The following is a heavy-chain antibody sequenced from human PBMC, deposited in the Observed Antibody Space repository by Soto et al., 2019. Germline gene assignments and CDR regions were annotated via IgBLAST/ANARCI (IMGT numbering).Heavy chain of an antibody. J-gene: IGHJ4*02. CDR3: ASVSLRGGYDVVDY. CDR2: IKPDGSEK. D-gene: IGHD5-12*01. CDR1: GFRLETYW. Sequence: EVQLVESGGGLVQPGGSLRLSCAGSGFRLETYWMSWVRQAPGKGLEWVANIKPDGSEKNYVDSVMGRFTISRDNANNSLNLQVNSLRAEDTAVYYCASVSLRGGYDVVDYWGQGTLVTVYS. V-gene: IGHV3-7*01.